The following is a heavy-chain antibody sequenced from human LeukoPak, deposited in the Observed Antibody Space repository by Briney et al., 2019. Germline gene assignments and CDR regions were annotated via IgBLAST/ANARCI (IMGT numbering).Heavy chain of an antibody. CDR3: ATSASYSSSWTQFDY. V-gene: IGHV3-64*01. D-gene: IGHD6-13*01. CDR1: GFTFSYYA. J-gene: IGHJ4*02. Sequence: GGSLRLSCAASGFTFSYYAMHWVRQAPGKGLEYVSAISNNGGSTYYANSVKGRFTISRDNSKNTLFLQMGSLRAEDMAVYYCATSASYSSSWTQFDYWGRGTLVTVSS. CDR2: ISNNGGST.